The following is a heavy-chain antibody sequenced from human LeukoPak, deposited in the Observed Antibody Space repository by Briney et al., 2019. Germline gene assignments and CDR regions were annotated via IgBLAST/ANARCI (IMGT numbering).Heavy chain of an antibody. V-gene: IGHV4-59*08. CDR2: GCYTGIT. J-gene: IGHJ5*02. CDR1: GGSTSSYY. Sequence: PSETLSLTCTVSGGSTSSYYWSWIRQPPGKGLEWIGYGCYTGITNYNPSLKSRVTISVDTSKSQFSLKLSSVTAADTAVYYCARHRGGGSWENWFDPWGQGTLVTVSS. D-gene: IGHD2-15*01. CDR3: ARHRGGGSWENWFDP.